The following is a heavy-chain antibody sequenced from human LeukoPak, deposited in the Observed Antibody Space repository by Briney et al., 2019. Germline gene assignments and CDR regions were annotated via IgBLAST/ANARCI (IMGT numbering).Heavy chain of an antibody. J-gene: IGHJ6*03. CDR3: ATGRQDYSNYGVYYYYMDV. D-gene: IGHD4-11*01. V-gene: IGHV1-69*13. CDR1: GGTFSSYA. Sequence: SVKVSCKASGGTFSSYAISWVRQAPGQGLEWRGGIIPIFGTANAAQKFQGRVTITPAESTSTAYMELSSLRSEDTAVYYCATGRQDYSNYGVYYYYMDVWGKGTTVTVSS. CDR2: IIPIFGTA.